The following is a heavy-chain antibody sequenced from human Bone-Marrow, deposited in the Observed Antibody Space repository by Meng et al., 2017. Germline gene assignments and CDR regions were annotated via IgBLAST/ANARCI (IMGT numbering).Heavy chain of an antibody. Sequence: ASVKVSCKPSGYNFPDYYIHWVRRAPGQGLEWMGRINPKSGDTHYAQRFQGRATMTGDTSISTAYMELSGLRSDDTAMYYCARDEDISAAGKLFGDYWGQGTLVTVSS. CDR2: INPKSGDT. V-gene: IGHV1-2*06. D-gene: IGHD6-13*01. CDR1: GYNFPDYY. CDR3: ARDEDISAAGKLFGDY. J-gene: IGHJ4*02.